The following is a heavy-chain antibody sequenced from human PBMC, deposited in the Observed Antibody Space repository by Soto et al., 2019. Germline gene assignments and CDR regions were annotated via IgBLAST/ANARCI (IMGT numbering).Heavy chain of an antibody. CDR1: GFTFSNYT. J-gene: IGHJ6*02. CDR2: ISRSSRNI. D-gene: IGHD6-19*01. CDR3: ARDLKVAGTNSFYYYGMDV. Sequence: EVQLVGSGGGLVKPGGSLTLSCAASGFTFSNYTMNWVRQDPGKGLEWVSSISRSSRNIYYADSVKGRFTISRDNAKNALYLHMNSLRAGDTAVYYCARDLKVAGTNSFYYYGMDVWGQGTTVTVSS. V-gene: IGHV3-21*01.